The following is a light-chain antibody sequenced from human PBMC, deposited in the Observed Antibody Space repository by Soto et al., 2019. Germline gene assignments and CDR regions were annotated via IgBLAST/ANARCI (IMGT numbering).Light chain of an antibody. CDR2: GAS. V-gene: IGKV3-20*01. J-gene: IGKJ1*01. CDR1: QSVSSSC. CDR3: QQDGSSPWT. Sequence: EIVLTQSPGTLSLSPGERATLSCRASQSVSSSCLAWYQQKPGQAPRLLIYGASSRATGIPDRFSGSGSGTDVTLTISRLEPEDFAVYYCQQDGSSPWTFGQGTKVEIK.